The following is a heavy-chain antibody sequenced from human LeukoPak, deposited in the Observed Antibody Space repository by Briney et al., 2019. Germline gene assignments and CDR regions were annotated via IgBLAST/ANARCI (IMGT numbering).Heavy chain of an antibody. J-gene: IGHJ4*02. V-gene: IGHV3-48*02. CDR1: GFTFSSYS. D-gene: IGHD1-20*01. Sequence: GGSLRLSCAAFGFTFSSYSMNWVRQAPGKGLEWVSYISGSSTTIYYADSVKGRFTISRDNAKNSLYLQMDSLRDEDTAVYYCARSQYNWNYVGYWGQGTLVTVSS. CDR2: ISGSSTTI. CDR3: ARSQYNWNYVGY.